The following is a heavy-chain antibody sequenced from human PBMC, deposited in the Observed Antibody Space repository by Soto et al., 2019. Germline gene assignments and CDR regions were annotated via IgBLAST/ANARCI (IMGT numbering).Heavy chain of an antibody. D-gene: IGHD1-1*01. V-gene: IGHV4-39*01. CDR2: IYYSGTT. CDR3: VRHVGDNLWYFAY. Sequence: QLQLQESGPGLVKPSETLSLTCTVSGDSIRSGSYHWGWIRQPPGKGLEWIASIYYSGTTYYNPSLKSRVTSSVDMSRNQFSVKVSSVTAADTATYYCVRHVGDNLWYFAYWGQGTLVTVSS. J-gene: IGHJ4*02. CDR1: GDSIRSGSYH.